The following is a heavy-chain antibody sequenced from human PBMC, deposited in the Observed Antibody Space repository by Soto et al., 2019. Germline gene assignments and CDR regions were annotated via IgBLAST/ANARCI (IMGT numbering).Heavy chain of an antibody. D-gene: IGHD3-10*01. Sequence: ASVKVSCKASGYTFTSYGISWVRQAPGQGLEWMGWISAYNGNTNYAQKLQGRVTMTTDTSTSTAYMELRSLRSDDTAVYYCARDGFSGELLGASPYYYYSTDVWGKGTTVTVSS. CDR1: GYTFTSYG. V-gene: IGHV1-18*01. J-gene: IGHJ6*03. CDR2: ISAYNGNT. CDR3: ARDGFSGELLGASPYYYYSTDV.